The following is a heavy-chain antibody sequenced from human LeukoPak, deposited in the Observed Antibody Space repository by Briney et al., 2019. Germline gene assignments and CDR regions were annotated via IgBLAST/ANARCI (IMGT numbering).Heavy chain of an antibody. Sequence: GGSLRLSCAASGFTFSNYWVHWVRQAPGKGLEWVSRINRDGSTTNYADSVKGRFTVSRDNANNTLNLQMNSLRAEDTAVYYCARDRKSGESSEIDFWGQGTLVTVSS. CDR3: ARDRKSGESSEIDF. V-gene: IGHV3-74*01. D-gene: IGHD3-10*01. J-gene: IGHJ4*02. CDR2: INRDGSTT. CDR1: GFTFSNYW.